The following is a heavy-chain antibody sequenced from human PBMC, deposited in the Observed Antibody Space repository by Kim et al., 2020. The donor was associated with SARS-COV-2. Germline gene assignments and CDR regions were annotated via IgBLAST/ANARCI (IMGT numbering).Heavy chain of an antibody. V-gene: IGHV3-15*01. CDR1: GFTFSNAW. CDR2: IKSKTDGGTT. Sequence: GGSLRLSCAASGFTFSNAWMSWVRQAPGKGLEWVGRIKSKTDGGTTDYAAPVKGGFTISRDDSKNTLYLQMNSLKTEDTAVYYCTTERMKEYFDWLTLRDYWGQGTLVTVSS. CDR3: TTERMKEYFDWLTLRDY. D-gene: IGHD3-9*01. J-gene: IGHJ4*02.